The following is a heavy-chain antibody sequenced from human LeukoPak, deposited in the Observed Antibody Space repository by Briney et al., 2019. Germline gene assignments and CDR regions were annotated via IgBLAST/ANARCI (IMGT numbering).Heavy chain of an antibody. CDR1: GFTFSDCY. CDR3: ARTVAGAYYYYYMDV. CDR2: ISSSGSTI. V-gene: IGHV3-11*04. Sequence: GGSLRLSCAASGFTFSDCYMSWIRQAPGKGLEWVSYISSSGSTIYYADSVKGRFTISRDNAKNSLYLQMNSLRAEDTAVYYCARTVAGAYYYYYMDVWGKGTTVTVSS. J-gene: IGHJ6*03. D-gene: IGHD6-19*01.